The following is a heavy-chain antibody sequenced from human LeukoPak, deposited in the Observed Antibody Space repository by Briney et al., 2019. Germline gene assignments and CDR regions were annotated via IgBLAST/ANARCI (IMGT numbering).Heavy chain of an antibody. V-gene: IGHV3-30*18. CDR2: ISYDGSNK. CDR3: AKGRLGVTTPYYFDY. CDR1: GFTFSSYG. D-gene: IGHD4-17*01. J-gene: IGHJ4*02. Sequence: HGGSLRLSCGASGFTFSSYGMHWVRQAPGKGLEWVAVISYDGSNKYYADSVKGRFTISRDNSKNTLYLQMNSLRAEDTAVYYCAKGRLGVTTPYYFDYWGQGTLVTVSS.